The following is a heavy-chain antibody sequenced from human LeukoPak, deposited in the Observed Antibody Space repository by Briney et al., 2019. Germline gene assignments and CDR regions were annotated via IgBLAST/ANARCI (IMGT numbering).Heavy chain of an antibody. V-gene: IGHV4-61*08. CDR1: GGSISSGGYY. Sequence: SEALSLTCTVSGGSISSGGYYWSWIRQHPGKGLEWIGYIYYSGSTNYNPSLKSRVTISVDTSKNQFSLKLSSVTAADTAVYYCARDRGAYSNNWFDPWGQGTLVTVSS. J-gene: IGHJ5*02. CDR2: IYYSGST. CDR3: ARDRGAYSNNWFDP. D-gene: IGHD6-13*01.